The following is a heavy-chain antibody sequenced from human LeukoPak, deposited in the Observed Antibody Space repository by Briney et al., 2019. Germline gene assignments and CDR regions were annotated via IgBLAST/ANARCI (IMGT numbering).Heavy chain of an antibody. D-gene: IGHD3-10*01. CDR1: GGSFSGYY. J-gene: IGHJ4*02. CDR3: AGNYGSGSLLGY. CDR2: INHSGST. Sequence: SETLSPTCAVYGGSFSGYYWSWIRQPPGKGLEWIGEINHSGSTNYNPSLKSRVTIPVDTSKNQFSLKLSSVTAADTAVYYCAGNYGSGSLLGYWGQGTLVTVSS. V-gene: IGHV4-34*01.